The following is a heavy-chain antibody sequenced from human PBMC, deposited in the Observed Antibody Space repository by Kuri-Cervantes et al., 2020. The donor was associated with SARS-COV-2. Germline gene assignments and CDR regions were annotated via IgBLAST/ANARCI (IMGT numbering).Heavy chain of an antibody. V-gene: IGHV4-39*01. CDR1: GFSISSGTYY. CDR2: MYYGGSRTT. Sequence: GSLRLPFSVSGFSISSGTYYWGWIRQPPGEGLEWIGSMYYGGSRTTHYNPSLKSRVSISLAMPKNQFYLKVNSVTAADTAVYSCAAKAGEFWYFEYWGHGTLVTVSS. CDR3: AAKAGEFWYFEY. D-gene: IGHD3-10*01. J-gene: IGHJ1*01.